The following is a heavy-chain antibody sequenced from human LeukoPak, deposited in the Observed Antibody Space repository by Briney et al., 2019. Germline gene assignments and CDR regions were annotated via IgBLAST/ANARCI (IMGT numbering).Heavy chain of an antibody. CDR3: ARGLGSGSYYNSNWFDP. CDR1: GGSISSYY. Sequence: SETLSLTCTVSGGSISSYYWSWIRQPPGKGLEWIGYIYYSGSTNYNPSLKSRVTISVDTSKNQFSLKLSSVTAADTAVYYCARGLGSGSYYNSNWFDPWGQGTLVTVSS. V-gene: IGHV4-59*01. CDR2: IYYSGST. J-gene: IGHJ5*02. D-gene: IGHD3-10*01.